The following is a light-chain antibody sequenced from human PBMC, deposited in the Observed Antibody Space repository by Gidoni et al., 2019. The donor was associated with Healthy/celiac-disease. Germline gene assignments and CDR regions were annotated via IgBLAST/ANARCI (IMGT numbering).Light chain of an antibody. CDR2: GAS. CDR3: QQYNNWPLH. CDR1: QSVSSN. J-gene: IGKJ2*01. Sequence: EIVMTQSPATLSVSPGERATLSCMASQSVSSNLAWYQQKPGQAPRLLIYGASTRATGIPARFSGSGSGTEFTLTISSLQSEDFAVYYCQQYNNWPLHFGQWTKLEIK. V-gene: IGKV3-15*01.